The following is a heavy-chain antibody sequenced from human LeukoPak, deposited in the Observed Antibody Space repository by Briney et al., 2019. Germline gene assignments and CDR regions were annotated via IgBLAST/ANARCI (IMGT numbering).Heavy chain of an antibody. Sequence: SETLSLTCTVSGGSISSSGYYWGWLRQPPGKGLEWIGSMYYSGSTYYNPSLKSRVTISVDTSKNQFSLKLTSVTAADTAVYYCARQHSSSSSHFDYWGQGTLVTVSS. CDR2: MYYSGST. CDR1: GGSISSSGYY. CDR3: ARQHSSSSSHFDY. D-gene: IGHD6-6*01. J-gene: IGHJ4*02. V-gene: IGHV4-39*01.